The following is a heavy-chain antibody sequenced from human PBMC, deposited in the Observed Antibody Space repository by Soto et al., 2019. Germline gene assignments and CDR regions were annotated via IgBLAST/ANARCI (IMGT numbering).Heavy chain of an antibody. CDR1: GGSISSYY. J-gene: IGHJ5*02. CDR2: IYYSGST. V-gene: IGHV4-59*08. Sequence: SETLSLTCTVSGGSISSYYWSWIRQPPGKGLEWIGYIYYSGSTNYNPSLKSRVTISVDTSKNQFSLKLSSVTAADTAVYYCARHHIVVVPAAMTWFDPWGQGTLVTVS. D-gene: IGHD2-2*01. CDR3: ARHHIVVVPAAMTWFDP.